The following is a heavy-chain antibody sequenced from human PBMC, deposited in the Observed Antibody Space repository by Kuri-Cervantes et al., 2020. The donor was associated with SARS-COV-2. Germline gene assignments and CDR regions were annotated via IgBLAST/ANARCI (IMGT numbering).Heavy chain of an antibody. V-gene: IGHV1-2*02. CDR1: GGTFSSFI. CDR2: INPNSGGT. Sequence: ASVKVSCKTSGGTFSSFIIAWVRQAPGQGLEWMGWINPNSGGTNYAQKFQGRVTMTRDTSISTAYMELSRLRSDDTAVYYCARGNQLLSPGGVYYYYYGMDVWGQGTTVTVSS. CDR3: ARGNQLLSPGGVYYYYYGMDV. D-gene: IGHD2-2*01. J-gene: IGHJ6*02.